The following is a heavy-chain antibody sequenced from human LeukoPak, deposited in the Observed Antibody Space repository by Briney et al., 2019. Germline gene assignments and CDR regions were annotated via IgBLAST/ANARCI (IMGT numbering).Heavy chain of an antibody. CDR2: VSDTGRA. CDR1: GGSITGYY. V-gene: IGHV4-4*07. J-gene: IGHJ4*02. D-gene: IGHD5-12*01. Sequence: SQTLSLTCTVSGGSITGYYWTWIRQPAGKGLEWIGRVSDTGRAYYNPSLERRVTISLDTSNNRFSLKVTSVTAADTAVYYCARGTDVTPISGYYSFVYWGQGTLVSVSS. CDR3: ARGTDVTPISGYYSFVY.